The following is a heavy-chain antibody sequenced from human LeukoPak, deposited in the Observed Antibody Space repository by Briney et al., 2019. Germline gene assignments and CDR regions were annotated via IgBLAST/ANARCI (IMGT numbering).Heavy chain of an antibody. CDR2: ISAYNGNT. D-gene: IGHD3-16*01. CDR3: ARDGRLIGPGGGFDY. Sequence: ASVKVSCKASGYTFTSHGISWVRQAPGQGLEWMGWISAYNGNTNYAQKLQGRVTMTTDTSTSTAYMELRSLRSDDTAVYYCARDGRLIGPGGGFDYWGQGTLVTVSS. J-gene: IGHJ4*02. CDR1: GYTFTSHG. V-gene: IGHV1-18*04.